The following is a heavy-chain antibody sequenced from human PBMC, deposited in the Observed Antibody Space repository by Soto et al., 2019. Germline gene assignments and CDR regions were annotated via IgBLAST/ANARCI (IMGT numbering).Heavy chain of an antibody. D-gene: IGHD5-12*01. CDR1: GFTYSSYA. CDR2: ISYDGSNK. V-gene: IGHV3-30-3*01. J-gene: IGHJ6*02. CDR3: ARVWGARISTVMDV. Sequence: GGSLRLSCAASGFTYSSYAMHWVRQAPGKGLEWVAVISYDGSNKYYADSVKGRFTISRDIVKNTLYLQMNSLRAEDTAVYYCARVWGARISTVMDVWGQGTTVNVSS.